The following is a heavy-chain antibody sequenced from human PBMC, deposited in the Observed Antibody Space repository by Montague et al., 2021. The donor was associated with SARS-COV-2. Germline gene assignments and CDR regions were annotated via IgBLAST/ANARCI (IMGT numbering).Heavy chain of an antibody. CDR3: ARVRAVPAAMRIFSLGRSYYGMDV. J-gene: IGHJ6*02. CDR1: GGSFSGYY. CDR2: INHSGST. V-gene: IGHV4-34*01. Sequence: SETLSLTCAVYGGSFSGYYWGWIGQPPGRGLEWIGEINHSGSTNYNPSLKSRVTISVDTSKNQFSLKLSSVTAADTAVYYRARVRAVPAAMRIFSLGRSYYGMDVWGQGTTVTVSS. D-gene: IGHD2-2*01.